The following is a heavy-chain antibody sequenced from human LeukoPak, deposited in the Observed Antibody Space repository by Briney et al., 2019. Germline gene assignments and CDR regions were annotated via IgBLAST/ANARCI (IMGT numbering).Heavy chain of an antibody. CDR3: AKRTSIVVVPAATP. Sequence: PGGSLRLSCAASGFTFSSDAMSSVRPAPGKGREWVSAISGSGGRTYYADSVKGRFTISRENSKNTLYLQMNSLRAEDTAVYYCAKRTSIVVVPAATPWGQGTLVTVSS. V-gene: IGHV3-23*01. J-gene: IGHJ5*02. CDR2: ISGSGGRT. D-gene: IGHD2-2*01. CDR1: GFTFSSDA.